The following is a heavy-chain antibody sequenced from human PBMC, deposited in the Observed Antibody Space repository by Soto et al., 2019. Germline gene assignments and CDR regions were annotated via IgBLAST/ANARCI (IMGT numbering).Heavy chain of an antibody. V-gene: IGHV3-30*18. J-gene: IGHJ4*02. CDR3: AKDPGEWELLLFPGFDY. CDR1: GFTFSSYG. D-gene: IGHD1-26*01. CDR2: ISYDGSNK. Sequence: QVQLVASGGGVVQPGRSLRLSCAASGFTFSSYGMHWVRQAPGKGLEWVAVISYDGSNKYYADSVKGRFTISRDNSKNTLYLQMNSLRAEDTAVYYCAKDPGEWELLLFPGFDYWGQGTLVTVSS.